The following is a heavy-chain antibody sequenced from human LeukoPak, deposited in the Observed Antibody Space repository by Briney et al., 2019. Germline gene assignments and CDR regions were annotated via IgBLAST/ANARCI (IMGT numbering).Heavy chain of an antibody. Sequence: GGSLRLSCAVSEFPFSIYEMNWVRQAPGKGLEWVSNIGSSGTTVYYADSVKGRFSISRDNAKSSLYLQMNGLRVEDTAVYYCALLAVASDFDYWGQGALVTVSS. CDR2: IGSSGTTV. J-gene: IGHJ4*02. V-gene: IGHV3-48*03. CDR3: ALLAVASDFDY. D-gene: IGHD6-19*01. CDR1: EFPFSIYE.